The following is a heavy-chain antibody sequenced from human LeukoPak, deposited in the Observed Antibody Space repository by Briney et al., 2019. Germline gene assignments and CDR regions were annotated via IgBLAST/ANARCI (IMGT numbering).Heavy chain of an antibody. CDR1: GGSFSAYY. CDR3: ARGVFCSGGSCYAPYNWFDP. Sequence: PSETLSLTCAVYGGSFSAYYWSWIRQPPGKGLEGIGGINHIGFTNYNPSLKSRVTISVDTSKNQFSLNVSSVTAADTAVYFCARGVFCSGGSCYAPYNWFDPWGQGTLVTVSS. CDR2: INHIGFT. J-gene: IGHJ5*02. D-gene: IGHD2-15*01. V-gene: IGHV4-34*01.